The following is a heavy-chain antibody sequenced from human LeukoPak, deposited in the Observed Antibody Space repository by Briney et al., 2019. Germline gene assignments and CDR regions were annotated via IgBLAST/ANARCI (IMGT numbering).Heavy chain of an antibody. CDR3: AREVGAYHDAFDI. V-gene: IGHV1-69*01. Sequence: ASVKLSCKASGGTFSSYAISWVRQAPGQGLEWMGGIIPIFGTANYAQKFQGRVTITADESTSTAYMELSSLRSEDTAVYYCAREVGAYHDAFDIWGQGTMVTLSS. CDR1: GGTFSSYA. CDR2: IIPIFGTA. J-gene: IGHJ3*02. D-gene: IGHD1-26*01.